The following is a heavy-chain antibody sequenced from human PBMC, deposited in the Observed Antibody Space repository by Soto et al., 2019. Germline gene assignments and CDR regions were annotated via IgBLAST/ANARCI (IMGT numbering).Heavy chain of an antibody. CDR1: GDTFNSYL. J-gene: IGHJ4*02. Sequence: QVQLVQSGAEVKRPGSSVKVSCESSGDTFNSYLISWVRQAPGQGLEWMGGIIPIIRVTHYAQKFQGRVTISALSSTGTAYMELTNLGFADPALYYCARESLGAKGADHWGQGTLVTVSS. CDR2: IIPIIRVT. D-gene: IGHD3-16*01. CDR3: ARESLGAKGADH. V-gene: IGHV1-69*17.